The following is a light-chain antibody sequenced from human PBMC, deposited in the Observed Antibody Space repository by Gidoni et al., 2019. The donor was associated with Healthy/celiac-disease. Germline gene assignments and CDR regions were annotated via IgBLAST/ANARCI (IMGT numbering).Light chain of an antibody. J-gene: IGKJ2*01. CDR1: QSVSSN. CDR2: GAA. V-gene: IGKV3-15*01. Sequence: EIVMLQSSATLSVSPGERATISCRASQSVSSNLAWYQQKPGPAPRPLIYGAATRATGIPARFSGSGSATEFTLTISSLQSEDFAVYYCQQYNNWPPYTFGQGTKLEIK. CDR3: QQYNNWPPYT.